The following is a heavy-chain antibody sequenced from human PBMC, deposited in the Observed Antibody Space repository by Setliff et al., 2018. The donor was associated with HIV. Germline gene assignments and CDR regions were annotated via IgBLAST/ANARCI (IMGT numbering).Heavy chain of an antibody. J-gene: IGHJ5*02. Sequence: ASETLSLTCTVSGDPIFIGGYYWSWIRQHPGGGLEWIGYIYHTGKTYYNPSLQSRIIMSLDMSQNQFSLKLSSVTAADTAVYYCAKESNSVDNWLDPWGPGTLVTVSS. CDR1: GDPIFIGGYY. CDR2: IYHTGKT. V-gene: IGHV4-31*03. CDR3: AKESNSVDNWLDP. D-gene: IGHD1-26*01.